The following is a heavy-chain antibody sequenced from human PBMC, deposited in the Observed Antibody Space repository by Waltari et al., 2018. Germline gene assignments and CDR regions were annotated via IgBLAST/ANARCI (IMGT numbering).Heavy chain of an antibody. V-gene: IGHV4-59*01. D-gene: IGHD1-7*01. Sequence: STNYNPSLKSRVTISVDTSKNQFSLKLSSVTAADTAVYYCARVPQGVETGTSWFDPWGQGTLVTVSS. CDR2: ST. J-gene: IGHJ5*02. CDR3: ARVPQGVETGTSWFDP.